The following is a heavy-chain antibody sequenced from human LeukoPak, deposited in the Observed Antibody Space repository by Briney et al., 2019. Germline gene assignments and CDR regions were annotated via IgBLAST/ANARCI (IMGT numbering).Heavy chain of an antibody. Sequence: GESLKISCKGSGYRFTSHWIGWVRQMPGKGLEWMGIISPGDSDARYSPSFQGQVTISADKSINTACLQWSSLKASDTAMYYCARQAYCGGDCSANFDYWGQGTLVTVSS. V-gene: IGHV5-51*01. CDR1: GYRFTSHW. CDR3: ARQAYCGGDCSANFDY. CDR2: ISPGDSDA. J-gene: IGHJ4*02. D-gene: IGHD2-21*02.